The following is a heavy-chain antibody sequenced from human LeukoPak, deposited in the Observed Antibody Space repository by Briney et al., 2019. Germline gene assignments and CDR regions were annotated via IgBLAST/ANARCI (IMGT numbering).Heavy chain of an antibody. J-gene: IGHJ4*02. CDR1: GGSISSSSYY. CDR3: ARQAVLEQQLVYYFDY. CDR2: IYYSGST. Sequence: SETLSLTCTVSGGSISSSSYYWGWIRPPPGKGLEWIGSIYYSGSTYYNPSLKSRVTISVDTSKNQFSLKLSSVTAADTAVYYCARQAVLEQQLVYYFDYWGQGTLVTASS. V-gene: IGHV4-39*01. D-gene: IGHD6-13*01.